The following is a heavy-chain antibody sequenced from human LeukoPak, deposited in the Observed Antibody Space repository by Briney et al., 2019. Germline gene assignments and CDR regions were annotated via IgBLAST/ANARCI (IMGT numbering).Heavy chain of an antibody. CDR2: ISSSSSYI. J-gene: IGHJ3*02. D-gene: IGHD3-9*01. Sequence: GGSLRLSCAASGFTFSSYSMNWVRQAPGKGLEWVSSISSSSSYIYYADSVKGRFTISRDNAKNSLYLQMNSLRAEETAVYYCARDLGAPYDILTGYDAFDIWGQGTMVTVSS. V-gene: IGHV3-21*01. CDR3: ARDLGAPYDILTGYDAFDI. CDR1: GFTFSSYS.